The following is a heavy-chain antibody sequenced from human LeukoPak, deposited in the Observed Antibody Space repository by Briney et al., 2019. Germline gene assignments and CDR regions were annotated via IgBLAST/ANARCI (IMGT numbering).Heavy chain of an antibody. CDR3: ATGSGSYLDYFDY. CDR1: GFTFSSYS. CDR2: ISSSGSYI. D-gene: IGHD3-10*01. J-gene: IGHJ4*02. Sequence: PGGSLRLSCAASGFTFSSYSMNWVRQAPGKGLEWVSSISSSGSYIYYADSVKGRFTISRDNAKNSLYLQMNSLRAEDTAVYYCATGSGSYLDYFDYWGQGTLVTVSS. V-gene: IGHV3-21*01.